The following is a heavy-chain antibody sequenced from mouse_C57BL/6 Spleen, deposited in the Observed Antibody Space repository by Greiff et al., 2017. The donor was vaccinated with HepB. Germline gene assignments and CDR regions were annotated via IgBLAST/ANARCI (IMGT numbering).Heavy chain of an antibody. CDR2: INPNNGGT. CDR3: ALERSY. J-gene: IGHJ2*01. CDR1: GYTFTDYY. V-gene: IGHV1-26*01. Sequence: VQLQQSGPELVKPGASVKISCKASGYTFTDYYMNWVKQSHGKSLEWIGDINPNNGGTSYNQKFKGKATLTVDKPSSTAYMELRSLTSEDSAVYYCALERSYWGQGTTLTVSS.